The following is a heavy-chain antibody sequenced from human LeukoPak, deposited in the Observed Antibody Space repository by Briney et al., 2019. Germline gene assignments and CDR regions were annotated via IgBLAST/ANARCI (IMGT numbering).Heavy chain of an antibody. CDR2: MRFDGSKK. Sequence: GGSLRLSXAASGFTFSSYGMHWVRQAPGKGLEWVTFMRFDGSKKYYADSVKGRFTISRDNSKNTLYLQMNHLRAEDTAVYYCAKESVYQLLFGSYFDYWGQGTLVTVSS. V-gene: IGHV3-30*02. J-gene: IGHJ4*02. CDR3: AKESVYQLLFGSYFDY. D-gene: IGHD2-2*01. CDR1: GFTFSSYG.